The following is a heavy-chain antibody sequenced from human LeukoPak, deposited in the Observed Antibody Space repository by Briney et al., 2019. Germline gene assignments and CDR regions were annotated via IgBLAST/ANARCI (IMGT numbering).Heavy chain of an antibody. CDR3: RSDYDGAYYFDY. V-gene: IGHV3-7*01. Sequence: GGSLRLSCAASGFTFSSYWMNWARQAPGKGLEWVASINHNGNVNYYVDSVKGRFTISRDNAKNSLYLQMNSLRDEDTAVYYCRSDYDGAYYFDYWGQGTLVTVSS. D-gene: IGHD5-12*01. J-gene: IGHJ4*02. CDR2: INHNGNVN. CDR1: GFTFSSYW.